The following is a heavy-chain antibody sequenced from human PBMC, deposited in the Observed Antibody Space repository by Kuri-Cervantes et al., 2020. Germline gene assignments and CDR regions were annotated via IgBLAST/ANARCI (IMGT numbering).Heavy chain of an antibody. J-gene: IGHJ5*02. CDR1: GVSINSNNYY. Sequence: GSLRLSCTVSGVSINSNNYYWGWIRQPPGKGLEWIGYIYYSGSTNYNPSLKSRVTISVDTSKNQFSLKLSSVTAADTAVYYCARHTYSSGWYWLNVGWFDPWGQGTLVTVSS. V-gene: IGHV4-61*05. CDR2: IYYSGST. CDR3: ARHTYSSGWYWLNVGWFDP. D-gene: IGHD6-19*01.